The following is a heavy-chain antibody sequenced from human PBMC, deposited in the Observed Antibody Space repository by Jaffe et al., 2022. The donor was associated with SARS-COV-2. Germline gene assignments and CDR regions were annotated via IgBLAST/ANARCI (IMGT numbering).Heavy chain of an antibody. CDR1: GYTFTSYD. Sequence: QVQLVQSGAEVKKPGASVKVSCKASGYTFTSYDINWVRQATGQGLEWMGWMNPNSGNTGYAQKFQGRVTMTRNTSISTAYMELSSLRSEDTAVYYCARGSEYCSGGSCYPWTSRNYYYYMDVWGKGTTVTVSS. J-gene: IGHJ6*03. D-gene: IGHD2-15*01. CDR2: MNPNSGNT. CDR3: ARGSEYCSGGSCYPWTSRNYYYYMDV. V-gene: IGHV1-8*01.